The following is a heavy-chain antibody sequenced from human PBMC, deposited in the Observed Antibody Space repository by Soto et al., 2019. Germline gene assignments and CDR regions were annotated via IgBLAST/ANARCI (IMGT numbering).Heavy chain of an antibody. V-gene: IGHV4-39*01. Sequence: SETLSLTCTVSGGSISSISYYWGWIRQPPGKGLEWIGSIYYSGSTYYNPSLKSRVTISVDTSKNQFSLKLSSVTAADTAVYYCARSLYCSGGSCPTDYYYYYYMDVWGKGTTVTVSS. CDR1: GGSISSISYY. D-gene: IGHD2-15*01. J-gene: IGHJ6*03. CDR3: ARSLYCSGGSCPTDYYYYYYMDV. CDR2: IYYSGST.